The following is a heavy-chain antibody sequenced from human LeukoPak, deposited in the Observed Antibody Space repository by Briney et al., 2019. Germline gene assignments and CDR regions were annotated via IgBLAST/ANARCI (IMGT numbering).Heavy chain of an antibody. Sequence: SETLSLTCTVSGYSISSGYYWGWIRQPPGKGLEWIGSIYHSGSTYYNPSLKSRVTISVDTSKNQFSLKLSSVTAADTAVYYCARGPSITMVRGVITYYYYYGMDVWGQGTTVTVSS. CDR3: ARGPSITMVRGVITYYYYYGMDV. CDR1: GYSISSGYY. CDR2: IYHSGST. V-gene: IGHV4-38-2*02. J-gene: IGHJ6*02. D-gene: IGHD3-10*01.